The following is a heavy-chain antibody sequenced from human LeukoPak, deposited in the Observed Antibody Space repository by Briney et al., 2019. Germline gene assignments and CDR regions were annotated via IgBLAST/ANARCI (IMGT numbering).Heavy chain of an antibody. D-gene: IGHD6-13*01. V-gene: IGHV3-23*01. CDR1: GFPFSSYA. J-gene: IGHJ4*02. CDR3: AKRGGMYPAHYFDY. Sequence: TGGSLRLSCAASGFPFSSYAMSWVRQAPGKGLEWVSTISNSDDSTYYADSVKGRFTISRDNSENTLFLQMNSLRAEDTAVYYCAKRGGMYPAHYFDYWGQGTLVTVSS. CDR2: ISNSDDST.